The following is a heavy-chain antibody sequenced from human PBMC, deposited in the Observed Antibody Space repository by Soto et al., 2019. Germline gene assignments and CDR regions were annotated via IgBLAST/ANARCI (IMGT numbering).Heavy chain of an antibody. CDR3: AKDAVSGDGLWLASD. CDR2: ITGSGGTI. CDR1: GFSFNKFA. V-gene: IGHV3-23*01. Sequence: GGSLRLSCAASGFSFNKFAMIWVRQAPGKGQEWVSGITGSGGTIEYAASVKGRFTISRDNSKNTVDLQMNSLRAEDTALYYCAKDAVSGDGLWLASDWGQGALVTVSS. D-gene: IGHD2-21*02. J-gene: IGHJ4*02.